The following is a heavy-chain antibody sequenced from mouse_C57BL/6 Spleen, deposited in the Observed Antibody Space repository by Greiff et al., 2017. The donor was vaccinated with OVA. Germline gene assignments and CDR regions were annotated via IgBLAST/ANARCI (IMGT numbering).Heavy chain of an antibody. CDR3: ASRRDSAWFAY. J-gene: IGHJ3*01. CDR2: IDPSDSYT. Sequence: QVHVKQPGAELVRPGTSVKLSCKASGYTFTSYWMHWVKQRPGQGLEWIGVIDPSDSYTNYNQKFKGKATLTVDTSSSTAYMQLSSLTSEDSAVYYCASRRDSAWFAYWGQGTLVTVSA. CDR1: GYTFTSYW. V-gene: IGHV1-59*01.